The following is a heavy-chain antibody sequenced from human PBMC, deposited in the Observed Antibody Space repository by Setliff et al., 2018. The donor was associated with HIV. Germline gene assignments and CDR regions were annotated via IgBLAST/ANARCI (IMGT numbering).Heavy chain of an antibody. J-gene: IGHJ5*02. D-gene: IGHD3-10*01. CDR3: ARDHVFGSRTGFDP. V-gene: IGHV4-34*01. CDR1: GGSLSGYF. CDR2: INHSGSA. Sequence: SETLSLTCAVYGGSLSGYFWSWIRQPPGKGLEWIGEINHSGSANSNASLRSRVMISVDTSKNQFSLKLSAVTAADTAVYYCARDHVFGSRTGFDPWGPGILVTVSS.